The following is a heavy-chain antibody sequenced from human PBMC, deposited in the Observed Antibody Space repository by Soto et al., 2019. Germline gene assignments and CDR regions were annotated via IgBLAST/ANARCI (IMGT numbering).Heavy chain of an antibody. D-gene: IGHD1-7*01. CDR3: ARDRAYNWNYPIFYHYYGMDV. CDR1: GFTFSSYS. Sequence: GGSLRLSCAASGFTFSSYSMNWVRQAPGKGLEWVSSISSSSSYIYYADSVKGRFTISRDNAKNSLYLQMNSLRAEDTAVYYCARDRAYNWNYPIFYHYYGMDVWGQGTTVTVSS. J-gene: IGHJ6*02. CDR2: ISSSSSYI. V-gene: IGHV3-21*01.